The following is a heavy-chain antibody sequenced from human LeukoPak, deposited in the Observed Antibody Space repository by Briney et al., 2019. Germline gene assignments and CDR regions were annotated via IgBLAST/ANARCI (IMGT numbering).Heavy chain of an antibody. J-gene: IGHJ4*02. V-gene: IGHV3-30*03. D-gene: IGHD5-12*01. CDR1: GFTFSSYG. Sequence: GGSLRLSCAASGFTFSSYGMHWVRQAPGKGLEWVAVISYDGSNKYYADSVKGRFTISRDNSNNTLYLQMNSLRAEDTAVYYCVMAISGYDPQRFDYLGQGTLVTVSS. CDR2: ISYDGSNK. CDR3: VMAISGYDPQRFDY.